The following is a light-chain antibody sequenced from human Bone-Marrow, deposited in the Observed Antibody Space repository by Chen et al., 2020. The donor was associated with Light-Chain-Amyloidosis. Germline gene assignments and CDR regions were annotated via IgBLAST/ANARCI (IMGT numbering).Light chain of an antibody. CDR3: QSYQGSSQGV. CDR1: SGSIATHY. CDR2: EDD. Sequence: NFMLTQPHSVSESPGKTVIISCTRSSGSIATHYVQWYQHRPGTSPTTVIYEDDHTSCGVPDRFSGSIDRSSNSASLSISGLKTEDEADYYCQSYQGSSQGVFGGGTKLTVL. V-gene: IGLV6-57*01. J-gene: IGLJ3*02.